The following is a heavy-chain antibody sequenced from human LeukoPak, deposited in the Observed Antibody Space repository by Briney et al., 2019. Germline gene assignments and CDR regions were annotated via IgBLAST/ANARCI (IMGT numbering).Heavy chain of an antibody. CDR1: GYTFTSYG. D-gene: IGHD6-13*01. CDR3: ARVGRSSSWRFDY. CDR2: IIPIFGTA. J-gene: IGHJ4*02. Sequence: GASVKVSCKASGYTFTSYGISWVRQAPGQGLEWMGGIIPIFGTANYAQKFQGRVTITADESTGTAYMELSSLRSEDTAVYYCARVGRSSSWRFDYWGQGTLVTVSS. V-gene: IGHV1-69*13.